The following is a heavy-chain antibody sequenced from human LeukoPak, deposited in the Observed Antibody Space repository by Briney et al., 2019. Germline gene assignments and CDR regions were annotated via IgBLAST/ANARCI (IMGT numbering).Heavy chain of an antibody. V-gene: IGHV3-23*01. CDR2: ISGSGGIT. CDR3: ARRELAWNVFDI. Sequence: GGSLRLSCAASGFTFNNYAMSWVRQAPGKGLEWVSSISGSGGITYSADSVKGRFTISRDNSKNTLCLQMNSLRAEDTALYYCARRELAWNVFDIWGQGTMVTVSS. J-gene: IGHJ3*02. D-gene: IGHD3-3*02. CDR1: GFTFNNYA.